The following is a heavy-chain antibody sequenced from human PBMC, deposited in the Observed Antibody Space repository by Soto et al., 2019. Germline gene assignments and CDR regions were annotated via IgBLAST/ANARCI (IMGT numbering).Heavy chain of an antibody. CDR2: IYWDHDN. V-gene: IGHV2-5*02. Sequence: QITLKESGPTLVKPTQTLTLTCTFSGFSLTSNAVGVGWFRQPPGKALEWLALIYWDHDNHYSPSLKSRLTFTKDTSKHQVVLIMTNMVPVDRATYYCAHGSGWLFDFWGQGTLVTVSS. CDR1: GFSLTSNAVG. D-gene: IGHD6-19*01. J-gene: IGHJ4*02. CDR3: AHGSGWLFDF.